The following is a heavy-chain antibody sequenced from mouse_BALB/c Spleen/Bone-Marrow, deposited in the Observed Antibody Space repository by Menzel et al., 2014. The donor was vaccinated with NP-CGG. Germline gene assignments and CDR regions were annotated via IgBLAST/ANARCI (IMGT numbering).Heavy chain of an antibody. J-gene: IGHJ2*01. Sequence: QVQLQQSGAELVRPGSSVKISCKASGYAFSVYWMNWVKQRPGQGLEWIGQIYPGGGDTNYNGKFKGRATLTADKSSNTAYMQLSSLTSEDSAVYFCARGGISVDCWGQGTTLTVSS. V-gene: IGHV1-80*01. CDR2: IYPGGGDT. CDR1: GYAFSVYW. CDR3: ARGGISVDC.